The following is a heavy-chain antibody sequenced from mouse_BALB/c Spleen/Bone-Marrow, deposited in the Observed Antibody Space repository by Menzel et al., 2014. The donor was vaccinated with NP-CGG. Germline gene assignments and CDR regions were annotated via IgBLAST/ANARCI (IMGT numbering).Heavy chain of an antibody. CDR3: ARDSFLITRALDY. V-gene: IGHV2-6-7*01. CDR1: GFSLTGYG. J-gene: IGHJ4*01. CDR2: IWGDGST. Sequence: QVQLQQSGPGLVAPSQSLSITCTVSGFSLTGYGLSWVRQPPGKGLEWLGMIWGDGSTDYNSALKSRLSISKDNSKSQVFLKVNSLQTEDTARYYCARDSFLITRALDYWGQGTSVTVSS. D-gene: IGHD2-4*01.